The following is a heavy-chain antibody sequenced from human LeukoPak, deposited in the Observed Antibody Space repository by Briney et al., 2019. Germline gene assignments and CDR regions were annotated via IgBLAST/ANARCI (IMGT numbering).Heavy chain of an antibody. V-gene: IGHV3-23*01. D-gene: IGHD3-22*01. CDR1: GFTLSSYA. CDR3: AKNGGTTMTYFDV. CDR2: FSVGSGRT. J-gene: IGHJ4*02. Sequence: QPGGSLRLSCVASGFTLSSYAMTWVRRAPGRGLEWVSAFSVGSGRTYYADSVKGRFTVSRDTSKNTLYLQMNSLTDEDTAVYYCAKNGGTTMTYFDVWGQGTLVTVSS.